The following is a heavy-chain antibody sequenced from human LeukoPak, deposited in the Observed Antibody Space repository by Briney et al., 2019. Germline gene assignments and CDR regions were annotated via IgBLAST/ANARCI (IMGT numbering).Heavy chain of an antibody. J-gene: IGHJ5*02. Sequence: GGSLRLSCAASGFTFSSYSMNWVRQAPGKGLEWVSAISGSGGSTYYADSVKGRFTISRDNSKNTLYLQMNSLRAEDTAVYYCAKDRGIAVAGTDWFDPWGQGTLVTVSS. CDR3: AKDRGIAVAGTDWFDP. CDR1: GFTFSSYS. CDR2: ISGSGGST. V-gene: IGHV3-23*01. D-gene: IGHD6-19*01.